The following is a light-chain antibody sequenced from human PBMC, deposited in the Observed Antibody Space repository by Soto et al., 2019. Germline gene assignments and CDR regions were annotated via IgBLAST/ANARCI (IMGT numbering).Light chain of an antibody. Sequence: QSVLTQPPSASGTPGQRVTISCSTSSSNLGDNTVNWYQQVPGTAPKLLIYSYDQRPSGVPDRFSGSKSGTSASLAISGLQSDDEADYYCAAWDASLDDYVFGTGTKSPS. CDR2: SYD. J-gene: IGLJ1*01. CDR1: SSNLGDNT. V-gene: IGLV1-44*01. CDR3: AAWDASLDDYV.